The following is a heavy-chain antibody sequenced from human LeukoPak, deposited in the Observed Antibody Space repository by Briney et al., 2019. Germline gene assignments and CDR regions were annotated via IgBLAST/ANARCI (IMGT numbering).Heavy chain of an antibody. J-gene: IGHJ3*01. D-gene: IGHD3-16*01. CDR1: GGSINGYY. Sequence: PSETLSLTCTVSGGSINGYYWTWIRQPPGKGLEWIGYIYYSGSTNYNPSLKSRVTLSVHTSKNQFSLRLSSVTAADTAMYYCASRRLGDAFDVWGQGTMVTVSS. CDR3: ASRRLGDAFDV. V-gene: IGHV4-59*08. CDR2: IYYSGST.